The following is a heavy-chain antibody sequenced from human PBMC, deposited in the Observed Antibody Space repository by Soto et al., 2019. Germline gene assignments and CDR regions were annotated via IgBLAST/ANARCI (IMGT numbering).Heavy chain of an antibody. J-gene: IGHJ6*02. Sequence: PGGSLRLSCAASGFTFSSYAMSWVRQAPGKGLECVSAISGSGGSTYYAYSVKGRFTISGDNSKNTLYLQMNSLRAEDTAVYYCAKHRSITIFGVVSSDGMEVWGQGTTVTVSS. V-gene: IGHV3-23*01. CDR1: GFTFSSYA. CDR2: ISGSGGST. D-gene: IGHD3-3*01. CDR3: AKHRSITIFGVVSSDGMEV.